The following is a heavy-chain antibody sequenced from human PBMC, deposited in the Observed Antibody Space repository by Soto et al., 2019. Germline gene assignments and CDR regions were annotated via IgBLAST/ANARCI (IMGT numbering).Heavy chain of an antibody. V-gene: IGHV1-3*01. CDR3: ARDKTGAKIGRLYSSSSVSWFDP. Sequence: ASVKVSCKASGYTFTSYAMHWVRQAPGQRLEWMGWINAGNGNTKYSQKFQGRVTITRDKSASTAYMELSSLRSEDTAVYYCARDKTGAKIGRLYSSSSVSWFDPWGQGTLVTVSS. CDR2: INAGNGNT. CDR1: GYTFTSYA. J-gene: IGHJ5*02. D-gene: IGHD6-6*01.